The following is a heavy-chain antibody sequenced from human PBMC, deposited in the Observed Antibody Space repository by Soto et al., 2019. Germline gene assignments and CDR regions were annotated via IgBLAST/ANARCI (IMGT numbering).Heavy chain of an antibody. V-gene: IGHV1-8*01. D-gene: IGHD1-26*01. Sequence: QVQLVQSGAEVKKPGASVRVSCKASGYTFTDYDINWVRQATGQGLEWMGWMNPSSCYTGYAQKFQGRVTMTWDTSISTAYMELSSLTSADTAVYYCARFVRHQLPTIDYWGQGALVTVSS. CDR3: ARFVRHQLPTIDY. J-gene: IGHJ4*02. CDR2: MNPSSCYT. CDR1: GYTFTDYD.